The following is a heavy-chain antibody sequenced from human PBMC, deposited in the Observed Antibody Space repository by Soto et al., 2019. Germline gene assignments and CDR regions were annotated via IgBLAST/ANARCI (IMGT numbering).Heavy chain of an antibody. Sequence: QVQLVQSGAEVKKPGSSVKVSCKASGGTFSSYAISWVRQAPGQGLEWMGGIIPIFGTANYAQKFQGRVTITADESTSTAYRELSSLRAEDTAVYYCARHVPAAGYYYGMDVWGQGTTVTVSS. CDR2: IIPIFGTA. CDR1: GGTFSSYA. CDR3: ARHVPAAGYYYGMDV. J-gene: IGHJ6*02. D-gene: IGHD2-2*01. V-gene: IGHV1-69*12.